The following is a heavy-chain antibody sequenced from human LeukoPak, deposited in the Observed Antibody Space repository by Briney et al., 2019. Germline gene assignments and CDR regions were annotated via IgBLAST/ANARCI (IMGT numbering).Heavy chain of an antibody. D-gene: IGHD3-9*01. CDR2: IKSKTDGGTT. J-gene: IGHJ6*02. V-gene: IGHV3-15*01. CDR1: GFTFSNAW. Sequence: GGSLRLSCAASGFTFSNAWMSWVRQAPGKGLEWVGRIKSKTDGGTTDYAAPVKGRFTISRDDSKNTLYLQMNSLKTEDTAVYYCTTSPVLRYFAWLHYGMDVWGQGTTVTVSS. CDR3: TTSPVLRYFAWLHYGMDV.